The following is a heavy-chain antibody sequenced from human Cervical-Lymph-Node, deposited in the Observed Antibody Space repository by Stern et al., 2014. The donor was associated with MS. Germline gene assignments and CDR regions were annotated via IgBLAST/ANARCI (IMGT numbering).Heavy chain of an antibody. D-gene: IGHD6-19*01. CDR1: GFTFDDYA. CDR3: AKEPRGSGWQYYFDY. J-gene: IGHJ4*02. CDR2: ISWNSGSI. V-gene: IGHV3-9*01. Sequence: EVQLLESGGGLVQPGRSLRLSCAASGFTFDDYAMHWVRQAPGKGLEWVSGISWNSGSIGYADSVKGRFTISRDNAKNSLYLQMNSLRAEDTALYYCAKEPRGSGWQYYFDYWGQGTLVTVSS.